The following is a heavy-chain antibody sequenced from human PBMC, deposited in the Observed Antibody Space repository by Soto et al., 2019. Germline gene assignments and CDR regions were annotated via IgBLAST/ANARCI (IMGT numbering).Heavy chain of an antibody. CDR2: ISGSGGST. J-gene: IGHJ1*01. CDR3: AKGLVDGSGSYYNYAEYFQH. CDR1: GFTFSSYA. Sequence: GGSLRLSCAASGFTFSSYAMSWVRQAPGKGLEWVSAISGSGGSTYYADSVKGRFTISRDNSKNTLYLQMNSLRAEDRAVYYCAKGLVDGSGSYYNYAEYFQHWGQGTLVTVSS. D-gene: IGHD3-10*01. V-gene: IGHV3-23*01.